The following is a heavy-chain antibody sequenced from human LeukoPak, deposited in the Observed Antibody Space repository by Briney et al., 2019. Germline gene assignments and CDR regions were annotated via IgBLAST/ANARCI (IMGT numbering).Heavy chain of an antibody. CDR3: AMGYSYYFDY. Sequence: GASVKVSCKASGGTFSSYAVSWVRQAPGQGLDWMGRIIPILGLTNYPQNFQGRVTITADKSTSTAYMELSSLKSEDTAVYYCAMGYSYYFDYWGQGTLVTVSS. CDR1: GGTFSSYA. J-gene: IGHJ4*02. D-gene: IGHD3-22*01. V-gene: IGHV1-69*04. CDR2: IIPILGLT.